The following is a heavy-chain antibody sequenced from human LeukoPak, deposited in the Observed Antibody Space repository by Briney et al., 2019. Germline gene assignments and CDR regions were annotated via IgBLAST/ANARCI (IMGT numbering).Heavy chain of an antibody. Sequence: PGGSLRLSCAASGFTFSSYAMHWVRQAPGKGLEWVAVISYDGSNKYYADSVKGRSTISRDNPKNTLYLQMNSLRAEDTAVYYCARGARSYAFDYWGQGTLVTVSS. CDR2: ISYDGSNK. V-gene: IGHV3-30*04. J-gene: IGHJ4*02. CDR3: ARGARSYAFDY. D-gene: IGHD1-26*01. CDR1: GFTFSSYA.